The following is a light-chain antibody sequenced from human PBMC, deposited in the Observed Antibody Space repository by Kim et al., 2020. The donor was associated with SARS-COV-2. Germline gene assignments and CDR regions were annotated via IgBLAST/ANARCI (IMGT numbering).Light chain of an antibody. Sequence: SSELTQDPAMSVALGQTVRITCPGDSLRDYYASWYQQRAGQAPVLVASGKNNRPSGIPARLSGSNSRNTTSLTTPGAQAADEADFYCCSRDSNGDHVLFG. CDR2: GKN. CDR1: SLRDYY. V-gene: IGLV3-19*01. CDR3: CSRDSNGDHVL. J-gene: IGLJ2*01.